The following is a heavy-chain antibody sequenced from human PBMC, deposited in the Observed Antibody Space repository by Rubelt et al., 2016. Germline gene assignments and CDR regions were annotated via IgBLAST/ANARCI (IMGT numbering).Heavy chain of an antibody. CDR1: GGSISSGGYY. CDR2: TYYSGRT. D-gene: IGHD3-22*01. J-gene: IGHJ4*02. CDR3: ARQADYYDSSVRGSYFDY. Sequence: QLQLQESGPGLVKPSQTLSLTCTVSGGSISSGGYYWSWIRQHPGKGLEWIGYTYYSGRTNYNPSLTGRVTIAVDTSKNQFSLKLGAVTAADTAVYYCARQADYYDSSVRGSYFDYWGQGTLVTVSS. V-gene: IGHV4-31*03.